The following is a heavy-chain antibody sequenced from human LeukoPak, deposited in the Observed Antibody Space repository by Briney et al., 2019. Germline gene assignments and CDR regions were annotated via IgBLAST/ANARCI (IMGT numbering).Heavy chain of an antibody. CDR2: INDDGSIP. D-gene: IGHD1-26*01. CDR3: ATASSASYYPA. CDR1: GFTFGSSW. J-gene: IGHJ5*02. V-gene: IGHV3-74*01. Sequence: PGGALRLSCAASGFTFGSSWMHWVRHAPGKGLVWVSRINDDGSIPYYADTVRGRFTISRDNAKNTLYLQMTSLRVEDTAVYYCATASSASYYPAWGQGTLVTVSS.